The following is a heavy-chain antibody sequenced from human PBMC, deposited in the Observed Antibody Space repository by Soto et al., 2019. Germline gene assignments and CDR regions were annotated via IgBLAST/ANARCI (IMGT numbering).Heavy chain of an antibody. CDR1: GGSISSYY. J-gene: IGHJ3*02. V-gene: IGHV4-59*08. D-gene: IGHD3-9*01. Sequence: SETLSLTCTVSGGSISSYYWSWIRQPPGKGLEWIGNIYYSGSTHYNPSLKSRVTISVDTSKNQFSLKLSSVTAADTAVYYCARQPLSYYDILTGYYNVNAFDIWGQGTMVTVSS. CDR3: ARQPLSYYDILTGYYNVNAFDI. CDR2: IYYSGST.